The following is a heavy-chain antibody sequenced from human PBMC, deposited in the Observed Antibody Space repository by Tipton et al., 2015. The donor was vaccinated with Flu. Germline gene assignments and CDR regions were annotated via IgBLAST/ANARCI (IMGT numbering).Heavy chain of an antibody. CDR2: IYYSGST. CDR3: ARAPYCSSTSCYWDYYMDV. V-gene: IGHV4-59*01. Sequence: TLSLTCTVSGGSISSYYWSWIRQPPGKGLEWIGYIYYSGSTNYNPSLKSRVTISVDTSKNQFSLKLSSVTAADTAVYYCARAPYCSSTSCYWDYYMDVWGKGTTVTVSS. D-gene: IGHD2-2*01. J-gene: IGHJ6*03. CDR1: GGSISSYY.